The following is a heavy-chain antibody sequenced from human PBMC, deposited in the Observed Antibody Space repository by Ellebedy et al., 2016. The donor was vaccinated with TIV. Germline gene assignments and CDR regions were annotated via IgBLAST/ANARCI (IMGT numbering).Heavy chain of an antibody. CDR3: ARERDASMASYYYYGMDV. CDR2: INTNSGGT. CDR1: GYTFTAYY. Sequence: AASVKVSCKASGYTFTAYYMHWVRQAPGQGLGWMGWINTNSGGTNLPQKFQGRVTMTRDRSISTAYMELSRLRSDDTAVYYCARERDASMASYYYYGMDVWGQGTTVTVSS. V-gene: IGHV1-2*02. J-gene: IGHJ6*02. D-gene: IGHD5-18*01.